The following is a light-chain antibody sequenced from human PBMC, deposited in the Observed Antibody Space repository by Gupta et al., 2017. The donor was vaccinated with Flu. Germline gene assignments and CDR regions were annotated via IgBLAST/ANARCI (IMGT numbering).Light chain of an antibody. CDR2: GAS. J-gene: IGKJ2*01. V-gene: IGKV3-20*01. Sequence: TVSKPYFAWLRQKPGQAPRVLIYGASTRAAGVPDRFNGSGSGTDFTLTINRLEPEDCAVYYCHQYASSPRSFGQGTKLEI. CDR3: HQYASSPRS. CDR1: TVSKPY.